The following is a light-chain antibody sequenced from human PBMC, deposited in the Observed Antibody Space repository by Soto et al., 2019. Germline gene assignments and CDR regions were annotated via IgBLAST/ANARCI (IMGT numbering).Light chain of an antibody. CDR2: EVS. J-gene: IGLJ3*02. Sequence: QSALTQPASVSGSPGQSITISCTGTSSDVGNYNYVSWYQQHPGKAPKLVIYEVSHRPSGVSNRFSGSKSGNTASLTISGLQAEDEADYYCSSYTTNNTLVFGGGTMLTVL. CDR3: SSYTTNNTLV. V-gene: IGLV2-14*01. CDR1: SSDVGNYNY.